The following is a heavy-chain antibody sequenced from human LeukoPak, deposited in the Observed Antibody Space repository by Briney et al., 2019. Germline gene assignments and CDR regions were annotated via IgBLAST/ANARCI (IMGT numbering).Heavy chain of an antibody. D-gene: IGHD2-2*01. Sequence: GGSLRLSCAASGFTFSSYGMHWVRQAPGKGLEWVAVISYDGSNKYYADSVKGRFTISRDNSKNTLYLQMNSLRAEDTAVYYCAKDGRSSRNWFDPWGQGTLVTVSS. CDR1: GFTFSSYG. CDR3: AKDGRSSRNWFDP. CDR2: ISYDGSNK. J-gene: IGHJ5*02. V-gene: IGHV3-30*18.